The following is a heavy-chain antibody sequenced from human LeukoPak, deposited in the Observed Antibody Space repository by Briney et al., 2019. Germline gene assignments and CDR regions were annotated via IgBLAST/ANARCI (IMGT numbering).Heavy chain of an antibody. Sequence: PGGSLRLSCAASGLTFSSYSMNWVRQAPGKGLEWVSSISSSSSYIHYADSVKGRFTISRDNAKNSLYLQMNSLRAEDTAVYYCARLAAAGTSGYWGQGTLVTVSS. CDR1: GLTFSSYS. J-gene: IGHJ4*02. V-gene: IGHV3-21*01. CDR2: ISSSSSYI. CDR3: ARLAAAGTSGY. D-gene: IGHD6-13*01.